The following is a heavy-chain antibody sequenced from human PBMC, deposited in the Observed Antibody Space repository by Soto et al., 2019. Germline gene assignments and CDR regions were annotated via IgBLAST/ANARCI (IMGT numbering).Heavy chain of an antibody. D-gene: IGHD1-26*01. CDR1: GGTFRSYA. Sequence: SVKVSCKASGGTFRSYAISWVRQAPGQGLEWMGGIIPIFGTANYAQKFQGRVTITADESTSTAYMELSSLRSEDTAVYYCARGQWELRRLEIWGQGTMVTVSS. J-gene: IGHJ3*02. V-gene: IGHV1-69*13. CDR3: ARGQWELRRLEI. CDR2: IIPIFGTA.